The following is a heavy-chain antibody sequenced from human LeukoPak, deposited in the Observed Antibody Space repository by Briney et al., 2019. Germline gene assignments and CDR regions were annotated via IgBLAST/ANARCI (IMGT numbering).Heavy chain of an antibody. CDR3: ASAPYSSSWYRDC. Sequence: GGSLRLSCAASGFTVSSNYMSWVRQAPGKGLEWVSVIYSGGSTYYADSVKGRFTISRDNSKNTLYLQMNSLRAEDTAVYYCASAPYSSSWYRDCWGQGTQVTVSS. D-gene: IGHD6-13*01. CDR1: GFTVSSNY. J-gene: IGHJ4*02. CDR2: IYSGGST. V-gene: IGHV3-53*01.